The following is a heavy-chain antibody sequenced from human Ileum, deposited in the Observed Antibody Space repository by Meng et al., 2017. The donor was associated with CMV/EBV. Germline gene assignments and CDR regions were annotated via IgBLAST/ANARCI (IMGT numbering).Heavy chain of an antibody. J-gene: IGHJ4*02. V-gene: IGHV4-34*01. CDR3: ARGRDFWWEMDY. Sequence: VQLHQWGAGLLKPSEPLSLTCAVYSGSFSEFFWGWIRQPPGKGLEWIGESSHSGNTKYNPSLKSRVTISVDASKNQFSLNMRSVTAADTAVYYRARGRDFWWEMDYTGQGTLVTVAS. CDR1: SGSFSEFF. CDR2: SSHSGNT. D-gene: IGHD1-26*01.